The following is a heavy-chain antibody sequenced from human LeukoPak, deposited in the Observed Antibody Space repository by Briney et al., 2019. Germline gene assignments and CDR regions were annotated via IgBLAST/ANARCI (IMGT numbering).Heavy chain of an antibody. D-gene: IGHD3-10*01. CDR1: GFTFSNAW. V-gene: IGHV3-15*01. Sequence: PGGSLRLSCAASGFTFSNAWMSWVRQAPGKGLEWVGRIKSKTDGGTTDYAAPVKGRFTISRDDSKNTLYLQMNSLKTEDTAVYYCTTDSLGSGSIDYWGQGTLVTVSS. J-gene: IGHJ4*02. CDR3: TTDSLGSGSIDY. CDR2: IKSKTDGGTT.